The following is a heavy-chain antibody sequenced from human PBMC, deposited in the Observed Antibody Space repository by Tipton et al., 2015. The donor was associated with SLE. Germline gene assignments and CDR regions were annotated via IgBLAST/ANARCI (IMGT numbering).Heavy chain of an antibody. D-gene: IGHD3-10*01. V-gene: IGHV4-39*07. CDR1: GGSINSSSYY. J-gene: IGHJ5*02. CDR3: ATLSDASGNYYNWFDP. Sequence: TLSLTCTVSGGSINSSSYYWGWIRQPPGKGLDWIGSMYYSGSTYYNPSLKSRVTISVDKSKRQFSLDLNSVTAADTAVYYCATLSDASGNYYNWFDPWGQGTLVTVSS. CDR2: MYYSGST.